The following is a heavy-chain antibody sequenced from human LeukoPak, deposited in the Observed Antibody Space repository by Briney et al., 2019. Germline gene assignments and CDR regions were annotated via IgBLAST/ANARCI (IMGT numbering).Heavy chain of an antibody. CDR1: VYTFTGYT. CDR3: ARGRGNDY. D-gene: IGHD1-1*01. CDR2: INPNSGGT. V-gene: IGHV1-2*02. Sequence: GASVKVACKASVYTFTGYTLHWVRQAPGQGLDWMGLINPNSGGTNYAQKFQGRVTMTSDTSISTAYMELSRLTSDDTAVYYCARGRGNDYWGQGTLVTVSS. J-gene: IGHJ4*02.